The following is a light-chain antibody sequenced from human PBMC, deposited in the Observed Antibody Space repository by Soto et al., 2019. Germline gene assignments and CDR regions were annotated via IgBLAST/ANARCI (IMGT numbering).Light chain of an antibody. J-gene: IGKJ4*02. CDR1: QSLSRS. V-gene: IGKV1-5*01. CDR2: DAS. CDR3: QQYVSYSPLT. Sequence: DIQMTQSPATLFASVGDTVTITCRASQSLSRSLAWYQQKPGQAPKVLISDASNLESGVPSRFGGSGSGTEFTLTITSLQPDDFATYYCQQYVSYSPLTFGRGTKVE.